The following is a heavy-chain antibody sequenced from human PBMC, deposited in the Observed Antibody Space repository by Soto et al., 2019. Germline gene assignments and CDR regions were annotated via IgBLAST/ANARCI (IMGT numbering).Heavy chain of an antibody. CDR2: VSGGDYT. CDR3: AKGTGYDYFSGSDY. D-gene: IGHD5-12*01. J-gene: IGHJ4*02. V-gene: IGHV3-23*01. CDR1: GFTFSTYA. Sequence: GGSLRLSCAASGFTFSTYAMTWVRQAPGKGLEWVSAVSGGDYTYYADSVRGRFTISRDNSKNSLYLQMNSLRADDTAVYYCAKGTGYDYFSGSDYWGQGTRVTVSS.